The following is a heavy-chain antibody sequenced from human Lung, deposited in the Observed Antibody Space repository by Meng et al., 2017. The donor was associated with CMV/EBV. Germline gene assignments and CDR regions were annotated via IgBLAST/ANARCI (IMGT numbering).Heavy chain of an antibody. D-gene: IGHD6-19*01. CDR3: ASFPPPGKQWLVTDY. V-gene: IGHV4-4*02. Sequence: VQLLESGQGPVKPSGPPSLTCAVSGGSISSSNWWSWVRQPPGKGLEWIGEIYHSGSTNYNPSLKSRVTISVDKSKNQFSLKLSSVTAADTAVYYCASFPPPGKQWLVTDYWGQGTLVTVSS. CDR2: IYHSGST. CDR1: GGSISSSNW. J-gene: IGHJ4*02.